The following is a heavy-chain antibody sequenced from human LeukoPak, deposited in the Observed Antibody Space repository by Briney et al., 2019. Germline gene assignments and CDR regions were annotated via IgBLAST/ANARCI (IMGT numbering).Heavy chain of an antibody. V-gene: IGHV4-39*01. CDR3: ASRAPYYDILTGYYEDY. CDR2: IYYSGST. Sequence: PSETLSLTCTVSGGSISSSSYYWGWIRQPPGTGLEWIGSIYYSGSTYYNPSLKSRVTISVDTPKNQFSLKLSSVTAADTAVYYCASRAPYYDILTGYYEDYWGQGTLVTVSS. CDR1: GGSISSSSYY. J-gene: IGHJ4*02. D-gene: IGHD3-9*01.